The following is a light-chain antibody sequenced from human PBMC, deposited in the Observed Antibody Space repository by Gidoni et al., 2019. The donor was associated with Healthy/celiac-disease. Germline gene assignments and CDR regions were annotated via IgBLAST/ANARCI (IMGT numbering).Light chain of an antibody. J-gene: IGKJ3*01. Sequence: DIVLTQSPGTLSLSPGERATLSCRASQSVSSSYLAWSQQKPGQAPRLLIYGASSRDTGIPDRCSGSGSGTEFTLTISRLEPEDFAVYYCQQYGSSRVTFGPGTKVEIK. CDR2: GAS. CDR3: QQYGSSRVT. V-gene: IGKV3-20*01. CDR1: QSVSSSY.